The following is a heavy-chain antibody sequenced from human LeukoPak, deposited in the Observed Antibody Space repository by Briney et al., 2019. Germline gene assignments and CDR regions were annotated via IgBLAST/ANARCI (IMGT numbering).Heavy chain of an antibody. J-gene: IGHJ4*02. D-gene: IGHD3-22*01. CDR1: GGTFSSYA. CDR3: ALDLTGIYDSSGSAY. V-gene: IGHV1-69*01. Sequence: SVKVSCKASGGTFSSYAISWVRQAPGQGLEWMGGIIPMFGPANYAQKFQGRVTITADESTSAAYMGVRSLTSEDTAVYYCALDLTGIYDSSGSAYWGQGTLVTVSS. CDR2: IIPMFGPA.